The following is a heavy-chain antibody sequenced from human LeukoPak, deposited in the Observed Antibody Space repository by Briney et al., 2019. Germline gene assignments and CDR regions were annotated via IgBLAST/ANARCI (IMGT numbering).Heavy chain of an antibody. V-gene: IGHV1-18*01. D-gene: IGHD6-19*01. CDR1: GYTISSYG. J-gene: IGHJ3*02. CDR3: ARDRSAVAGTDGAFDI. CDR2: ISAYNGNT. Sequence: ASVKVSCEASGYTISSYGISWVRQAPGQGLEWMGWISAYNGNTNYAQKLQGRVTMTTDTSTSTAYMELRSLRSDDTAVYYCARDRSAVAGTDGAFDIWGQGTMVTVSS.